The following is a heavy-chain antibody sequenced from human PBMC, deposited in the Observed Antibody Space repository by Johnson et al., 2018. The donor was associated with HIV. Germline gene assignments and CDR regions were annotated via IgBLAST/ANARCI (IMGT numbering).Heavy chain of an antibody. CDR2: IGTAGDT. V-gene: IGHV3-13*01. CDR1: GFKFDDNY. Sequence: VQLVESGGALVKPGGSLRLSCAASGFKFDDNYMAWIRQSPGKGLEWVSAIGTAGDTYYPGSVKGRFTISRENAKNSLYLQMNSLRAGDTAVYYCARDGGFVGAFDIWGQGTMVIVSS. D-gene: IGHD3-16*01. J-gene: IGHJ3*02. CDR3: ARDGGFVGAFDI.